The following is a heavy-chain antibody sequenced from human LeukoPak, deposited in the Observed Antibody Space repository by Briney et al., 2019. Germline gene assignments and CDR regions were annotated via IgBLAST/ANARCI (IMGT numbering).Heavy chain of an antibody. J-gene: IGHJ4*02. CDR2: IKEDGRET. D-gene: IGHD3-9*01. CDR1: GFTFRDYW. Sequence: GGSLRLSCVVSGFTFRDYWMSWVRQAPGKGLEWVANIKEDGRETYYADSVEGRFTISRDNSKNTVYLQMNNLGVDDTAVYYCGSSNLLTGYYFLNFWGQGTLVTVSS. CDR3: GSSNLLTGYYFLNF. V-gene: IGHV3-7*01.